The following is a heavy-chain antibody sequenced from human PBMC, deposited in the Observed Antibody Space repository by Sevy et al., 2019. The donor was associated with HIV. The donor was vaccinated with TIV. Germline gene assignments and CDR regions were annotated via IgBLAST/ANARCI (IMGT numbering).Heavy chain of an antibody. CDR3: AREGYYDSSGYYGHDAFDI. J-gene: IGHJ3*02. V-gene: IGHV3-33*01. Sequence: GGSLRLSCAASGFTFSSYGMHWVRQAPGKGLEWVAIIWYDGSNKYFADSVKGRFTISRDNSKNTLYLQMSSLRAEDTAGYYCAREGYYDSSGYYGHDAFDIWGQGTMVTVSS. CDR2: IWYDGSNK. D-gene: IGHD3-22*01. CDR1: GFTFSSYG.